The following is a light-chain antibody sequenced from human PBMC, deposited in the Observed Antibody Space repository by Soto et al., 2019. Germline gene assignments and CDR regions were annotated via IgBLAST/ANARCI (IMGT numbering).Light chain of an antibody. CDR2: AAS. Sequence: DIQMTQSPSSLSASVGDRVIITCRASQTIRSHLNWYQQKPGKAPNLLVYAASSLQSGVPSRFTGSGSGTDFTLTISSLQPEDFATYFCQQSYTPPITFGQGTRLENK. V-gene: IGKV1-39*01. J-gene: IGKJ5*01. CDR3: QQSYTPPIT. CDR1: QTIRSH.